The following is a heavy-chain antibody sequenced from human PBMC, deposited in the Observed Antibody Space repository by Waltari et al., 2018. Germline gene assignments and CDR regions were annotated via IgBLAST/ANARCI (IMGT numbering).Heavy chain of an antibody. CDR2: ISSSSSYI. Sequence: EVQLVESGGGLVKPGGSLRLSCAASGFTCSSYSMNWVRQAPGKGLEVVSSISSSSSYIYYAASVKVRFTISSDNAKNSLYLQMNSLIAEDTAVYYCARDLATVTTPSDYWGQGTLVTVSS. J-gene: IGHJ4*02. V-gene: IGHV3-21*01. CDR3: ARDLATVTTPSDY. CDR1: GFTCSSYS. D-gene: IGHD4-17*01.